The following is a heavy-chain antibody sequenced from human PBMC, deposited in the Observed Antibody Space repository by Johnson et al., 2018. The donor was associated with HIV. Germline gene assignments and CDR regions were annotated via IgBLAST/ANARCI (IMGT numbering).Heavy chain of an antibody. CDR2: ISWNSGSI. CDR1: GFTFDDYA. CDR3: AKGRRGAIFGVARSAFDI. J-gene: IGHJ3*02. Sequence: QLVESGGGVVQPGRSLRLSCAASGFTFDDYAMPWVRQAPGKGLEWVSGISWNSGSIGYADSVKGRFTISRDNAKNSLYLQMNSLRAEDTALYYCAKGRRGAIFGVARSAFDIWGQGTMVTVSS. V-gene: IGHV3-9*01. D-gene: IGHD3-3*01.